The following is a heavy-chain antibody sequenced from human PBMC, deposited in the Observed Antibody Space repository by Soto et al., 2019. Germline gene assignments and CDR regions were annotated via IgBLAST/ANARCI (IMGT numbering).Heavy chain of an antibody. CDR2: IIPIFGTA. V-gene: IGHV1-69*13. CDR3: ARTVGATTGYYYYGMDV. Sequence: SVKVSCKASVGTFSSYAISWVRQAPGQGLEWMGGIIPIFGTANYAQKFQSRVTITADESTSTAYMELSSLRSEDTAVYYCARTVGATTGYYYYGMDVWGQGTTVTVSS. J-gene: IGHJ6*02. D-gene: IGHD1-26*01. CDR1: VGTFSSYA.